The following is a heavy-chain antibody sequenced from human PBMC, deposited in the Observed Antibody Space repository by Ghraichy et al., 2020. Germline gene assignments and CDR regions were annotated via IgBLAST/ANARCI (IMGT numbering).Heavy chain of an antibody. Sequence: SETLSLTYTVSGGSISCSPDYSGWIRQPPGKGLEWIGSIYYSGSTYYNPSLKSRVTISVDTSKNQFSLKLSSVTAADTAVYCCARHLTYSSGWSRWFDPWGQGTLVTVSS. CDR3: ARHLTYSSGWSRWFDP. D-gene: IGHD6-19*01. CDR2: IYYSGST. V-gene: IGHV4-39*01. J-gene: IGHJ5*02. CDR1: GGSISCSPDY.